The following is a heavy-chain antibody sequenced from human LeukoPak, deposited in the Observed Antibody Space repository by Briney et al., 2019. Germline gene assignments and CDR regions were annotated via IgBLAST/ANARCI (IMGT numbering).Heavy chain of an antibody. Sequence: SETLSLTCTVSGGSISSYYWGWIRQPPGKGLEWIGSFYHRGSSYYNPALKSRVTISVDTSKNQFSLKLSSVTAADTAVYSCTSSGYLYRFDYWGQGTLVTVSS. V-gene: IGHV4-59*08. CDR2: FYHRGSS. CDR1: GGSISSYY. J-gene: IGHJ4*02. D-gene: IGHD3-22*01. CDR3: TSSGYLYRFDY.